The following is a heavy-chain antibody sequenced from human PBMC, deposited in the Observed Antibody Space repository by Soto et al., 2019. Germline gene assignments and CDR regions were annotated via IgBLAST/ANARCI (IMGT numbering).Heavy chain of an antibody. CDR1: GGSFSSSSYY. CDR3: ARVFGDYDRNYYYGRAV. V-gene: IGHV4-39*07. J-gene: IGHJ6*04. D-gene: IGHD4-17*01. Sequence: PSETLSLTCTVSGGSFSSSSYYWGWIRQPPGKGLEWIGSIYHSGSTYYNPSLKSRVTISVDTSKNQFSLTLSSVTAAATAVYYCARVFGDYDRNYYYGRAVGGKGTTVPVSS. CDR2: IYHSGST.